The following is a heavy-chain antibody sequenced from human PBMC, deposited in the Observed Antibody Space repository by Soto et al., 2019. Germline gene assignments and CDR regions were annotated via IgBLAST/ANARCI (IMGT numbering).Heavy chain of an antibody. CDR1: GFVFSTYS. V-gene: IGHV3-48*02. CDR2: ISSTSGTI. Sequence: GGSLRLSCEASGFVFSTYSMNWVRQAPGKGLEWISYISSTSGTIYCADSVKGRFTIFRDNAKNSLFLQMNGLRDDDTAVYYCANQKIRFSVAGTLYGLGVWGQGTTVTVSS. D-gene: IGHD6-19*01. J-gene: IGHJ6*02. CDR3: ANQKIRFSVAGTLYGLGV.